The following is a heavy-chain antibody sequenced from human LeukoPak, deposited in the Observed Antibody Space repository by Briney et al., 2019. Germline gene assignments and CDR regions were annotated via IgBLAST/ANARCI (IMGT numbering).Heavy chain of an antibody. CDR2: ISSSSSYI. Sequence: GGSLRLSCTGSGFTFGDYGMGWFRQAPGKGLEWASSISSSSSYIYYADSVKGRSTISRDNAKNSLYLQMNSLRAEDTAVYYCARYDGSSWLYYYGMDVWGQGTTVTLSS. V-gene: IGHV3-21*01. J-gene: IGHJ6*02. CDR3: ARYDGSSWLYYYGMDV. CDR1: GFTFGDYG. D-gene: IGHD6-13*01.